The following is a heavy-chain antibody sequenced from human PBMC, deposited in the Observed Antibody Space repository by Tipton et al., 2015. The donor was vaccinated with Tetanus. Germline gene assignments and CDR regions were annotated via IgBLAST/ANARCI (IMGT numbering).Heavy chain of an antibody. CDR3: ARDELFFSGGEDHAAFDI. J-gene: IGHJ3*02. CDR2: ISYTGTT. Sequence: TLSLTCTVSGGSITNGGYYWSWIRQHPGKGLDWIGYISYTGTTHYNPSLKSRVTISLDRSKNQFSLKLTSVTTADTAVYFCARDELFFSGGEDHAAFDIWGQGTLVTVSS. D-gene: IGHD3-10*01. CDR1: GGSITNGGYY. V-gene: IGHV4-31*03.